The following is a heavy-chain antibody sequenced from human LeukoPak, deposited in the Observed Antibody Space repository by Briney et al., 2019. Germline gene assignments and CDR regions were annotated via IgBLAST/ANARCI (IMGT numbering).Heavy chain of an antibody. CDR2: INSTGST. D-gene: IGHD6-19*01. J-gene: IGHJ5*02. CDR3: ARGSSVWYGGWLDP. V-gene: IGHV4-4*07. Sequence: SETLSLTCTVSVASISDYYWAWIRQPAGKGLEWIGRINSTGSTIYNPSLKSRVTMSVDPSKNQFSLKLYSLTAADTAVYYCARGSSVWYGGWLDPWGQGTLVTVSS. CDR1: VASISDYY.